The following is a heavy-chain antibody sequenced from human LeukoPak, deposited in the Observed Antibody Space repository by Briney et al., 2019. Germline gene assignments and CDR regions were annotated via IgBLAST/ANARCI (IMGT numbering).Heavy chain of an antibody. Sequence: SETLSLTCTVSGGSISSYYWSWVRRPPGKGLEWIGYIYYSGSTNYNPSLKSRVTISVDKSKNQFSLKLSSVTAADTAVYYCARYRGAYGMDVWGQGTTVTVSS. CDR3: ARYRGAYGMDV. CDR2: IYYSGST. CDR1: GGSISSYY. J-gene: IGHJ6*02. D-gene: IGHD3-10*01. V-gene: IGHV4-59*12.